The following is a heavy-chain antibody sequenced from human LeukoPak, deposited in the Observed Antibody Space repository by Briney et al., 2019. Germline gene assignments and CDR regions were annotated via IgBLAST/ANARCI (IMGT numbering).Heavy chain of an antibody. Sequence: GGSLRLSCVASGFTFSSHGMHWVRQAPGKGLEWVAIISYDGSNKYFADSVKGRFTISRDSSKNTLYLQMNSLRAEDTAVYYCARDRSSSWALDYWGQGTLVPVSS. V-gene: IGHV3-30*03. CDR2: ISYDGSNK. D-gene: IGHD6-13*01. J-gene: IGHJ4*02. CDR3: ARDRSSSWALDY. CDR1: GFTFSSHG.